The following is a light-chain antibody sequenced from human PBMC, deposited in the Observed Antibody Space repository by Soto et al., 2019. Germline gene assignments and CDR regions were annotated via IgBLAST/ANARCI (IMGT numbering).Light chain of an antibody. CDR3: SSYTSSSTLLLV. CDR2: DVS. Sequence: QSVLTQPASVSGSPGQSITISCTGTSSDVGGYNYVSWYQQHPGKAPKLMIYDVSNRPSGVSNRFSGSKSGNTASLTISGLQAEDEADYYCSSYTSSSTLLLVFGGGTKLTVL. CDR1: SSDVGGYNY. V-gene: IGLV2-14*01. J-gene: IGLJ2*01.